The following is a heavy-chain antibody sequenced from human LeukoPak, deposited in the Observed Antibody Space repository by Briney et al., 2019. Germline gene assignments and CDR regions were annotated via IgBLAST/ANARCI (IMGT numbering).Heavy chain of an antibody. CDR2: ISAYNGNT. CDR3: ARGVVGDGYKARAFDI. V-gene: IGHV1-18*01. Sequence: ASVKVSCKASGYTFTSYGISWVRQAPGQGLEWMGWISAYNGNTNYAQKLQGGVTMTTDTSTSTAYMELRSLRSDDTAVYYCARGVVGDGYKARAFDIWGQGTMVTVSS. CDR1: GYTFTSYG. D-gene: IGHD5-24*01. J-gene: IGHJ3*02.